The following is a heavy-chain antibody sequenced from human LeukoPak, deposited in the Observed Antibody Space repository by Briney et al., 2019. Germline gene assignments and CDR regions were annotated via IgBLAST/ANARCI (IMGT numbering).Heavy chain of an antibody. V-gene: IGHV3-48*04. CDR3: ARRAYYMDV. CDR2: MSSSGSTI. J-gene: IGHJ6*03. Sequence: GGSLRLSCAPWGFIFRRYGMHWVPDAPGEGLEGVSYMSSSGSTIYYADSVKGRFTISRDNAKISLYLHMNSPGAEYTAVYYCARRAYYMDVWGKGTTVTVSS. CDR1: GFIFRRYG.